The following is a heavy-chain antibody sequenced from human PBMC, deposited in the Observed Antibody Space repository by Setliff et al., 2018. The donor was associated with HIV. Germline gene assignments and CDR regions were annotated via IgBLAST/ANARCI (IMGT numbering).Heavy chain of an antibody. D-gene: IGHD2-15*01. CDR2: ISSYNDNT. J-gene: IGHJ3*02. Sequence: ASVTVSCKASGYSFTNYGISWVRQAPGQGLEWMGWISSYNDNTNYALNLQGRVTMTTDTSTSTAYMELRSLRSDDTAVDYCARDDVGYGSGGSCYHLFDTFDIWGQGTVVTVSS. V-gene: IGHV1-18*01. CDR1: GYSFTNYG. CDR3: ARDDVGYGSGGSCYHLFDTFDI.